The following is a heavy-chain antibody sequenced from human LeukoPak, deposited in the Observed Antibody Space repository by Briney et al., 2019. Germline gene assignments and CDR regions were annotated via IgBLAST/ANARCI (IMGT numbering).Heavy chain of an antibody. CDR2: INPNSGGT. V-gene: IGHV1-2*02. J-gene: IGHJ4*02. CDR3: ARADRRDGYKPYLGY. D-gene: IGHD5-24*01. Sequence: ASVKVSCKASGYTFTGYYMHWVRQAPGQGLEWMGWINPNSGGTNYAQKFQGRVTMTRDTSISTAYMELSRLRSDDTAVYYCARADRRDGYKPYLGYWGQGTLVTVSS. CDR1: GYTFTGYY.